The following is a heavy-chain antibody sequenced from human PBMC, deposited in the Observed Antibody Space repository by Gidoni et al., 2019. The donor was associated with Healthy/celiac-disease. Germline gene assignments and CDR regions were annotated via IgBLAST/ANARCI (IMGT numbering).Heavy chain of an antibody. V-gene: IGHV3-21*01. CDR1: GFTFSSYS. Sequence: EVQLVESGGGLVKPGGSLRLSCAASGFTFSSYSMNWVRQAPGKGLEWVSSISSSSSYIDYADSVKGRFTISRDNAKNSLYLQMNSLRAEDTAVYYCARPTAAGTGAFDIWGQGTMVTVSS. CDR3: ARPTAAGTGAFDI. CDR2: ISSSSSYI. J-gene: IGHJ3*02. D-gene: IGHD6-13*01.